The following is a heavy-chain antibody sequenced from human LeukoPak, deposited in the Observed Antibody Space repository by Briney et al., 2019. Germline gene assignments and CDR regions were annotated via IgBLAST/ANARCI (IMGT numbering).Heavy chain of an antibody. J-gene: IGHJ4*02. CDR2: IYYSGST. D-gene: IGHD6-19*01. V-gene: IGHV4-59*08. CDR3: ARPSRLVPFPFDY. CDR1: GGSISSYY. Sequence: SETLSLTCTVSGGSISSYYWSWIRQPPGKGLEWIGYIYYSGSTNYNPSLKSRVTISVDTSKNQFSLKLSSVTAADTAVYYCARPSRLVPFPFDYWGQGTLVTVSS.